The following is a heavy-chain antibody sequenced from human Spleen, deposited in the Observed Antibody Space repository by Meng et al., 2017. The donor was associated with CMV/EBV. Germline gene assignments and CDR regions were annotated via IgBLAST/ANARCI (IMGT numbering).Heavy chain of an antibody. CDR1: GFTFSSYN. V-gene: IGHV3-48*01. J-gene: IGHJ6*02. D-gene: IGHD2-2*01. Sequence: GGSLRLSCAASGFTFSSYNMNWVRQAPGKGLEWVSYISSSGRTIYYADSVKGRFTISRDDSNSIAYLQMNSLKSEDTAVYYCTRGGTSAMRDGMDVWGQGTTVTVSS. CDR3: TRGGTSAMRDGMDV. CDR2: ISSSGRTI.